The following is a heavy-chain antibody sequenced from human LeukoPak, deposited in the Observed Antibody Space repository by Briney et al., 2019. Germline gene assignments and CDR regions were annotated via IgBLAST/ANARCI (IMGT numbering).Heavy chain of an antibody. Sequence: GGSLRLSCAASGFTFSSYAMHWVRQAPRKGLEYVSAISSNGGSTYYANSVKGRFTISRDNSKNTLYLQMGSLRAEDMAVYYCAREMTRSFDYWGQGTLVTVSS. J-gene: IGHJ4*02. V-gene: IGHV3-64*01. CDR1: GFTFSSYA. CDR2: ISSNGGST. CDR3: AREMTRSFDY.